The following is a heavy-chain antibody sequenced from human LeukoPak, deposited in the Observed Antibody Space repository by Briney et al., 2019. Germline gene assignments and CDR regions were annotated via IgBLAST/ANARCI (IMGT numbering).Heavy chain of an antibody. Sequence: GGSLRLSCAASGFSFTSYSINWVRQAPGKGLEWVSYISRDSSNIYYADSVKGRFTVSRDNAKDSLYLQLNSLRDEDTAVYYCARDLISGDYTFDYWGQGALVTVSS. CDR3: ARDLISGDYTFDY. V-gene: IGHV3-48*02. CDR2: ISRDSSNI. J-gene: IGHJ4*02. D-gene: IGHD4-11*01. CDR1: GFSFTSYS.